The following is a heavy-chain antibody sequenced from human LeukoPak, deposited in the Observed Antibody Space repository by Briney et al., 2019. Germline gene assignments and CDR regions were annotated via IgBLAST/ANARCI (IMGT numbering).Heavy chain of an antibody. CDR1: GGSFSGYY. D-gene: IGHD3-3*01. CDR3: ARVAPYYDFWSGHPRGTPLDY. J-gene: IGHJ4*02. V-gene: IGHV4-34*01. CDR2: INHSGST. Sequence: SETLSLTCAVYGGSFSGYYWSWIRQPPGKGLEWIGEINHSGSTNYNPSLKSRVTISVDTSKNQFSLKLSSVTAADTAVYYCARVAPYYDFWSGHPRGTPLDYWGQGTLVTVSS.